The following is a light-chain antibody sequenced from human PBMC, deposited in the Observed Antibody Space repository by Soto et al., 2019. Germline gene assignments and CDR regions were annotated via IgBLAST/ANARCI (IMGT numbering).Light chain of an antibody. Sequence: EIVLTQSPGTLSLSPGDRATVSCRASQSVGGNYLAWYQQKPGQAPRLLIYGASSRATGIPDRFSGSGSGTDFTLTISRLEPEDFAVYYCQQFHSSPYWTFGQGTKVEIK. J-gene: IGKJ1*01. CDR2: GAS. V-gene: IGKV3-20*01. CDR3: QQFHSSPYWT. CDR1: QSVGGNY.